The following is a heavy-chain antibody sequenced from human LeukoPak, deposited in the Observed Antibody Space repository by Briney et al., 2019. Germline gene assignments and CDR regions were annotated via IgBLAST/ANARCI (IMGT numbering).Heavy chain of an antibody. J-gene: IGHJ4*02. D-gene: IGHD3-22*01. CDR1: GFTFSSYS. V-gene: IGHV3-21*01. CDR2: ISSSSSYI. CDR3: TTDYYDSSGAFGY. Sequence: GGSLRLSCAASGFTFSSYSMNWVRQAPGKGLEWVSSISSSSSYIYYADSVKGRFTISRDNAKNSLYLQMNSLRAEDTAVYYCTTDYYDSSGAFGYWGQGTLVTVSS.